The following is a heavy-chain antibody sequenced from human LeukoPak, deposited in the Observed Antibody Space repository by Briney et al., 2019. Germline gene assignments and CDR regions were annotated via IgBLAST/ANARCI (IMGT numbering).Heavy chain of an antibody. V-gene: IGHV1-18*01. Sequence: ASVKVSCKTSGYSFILYGISWVRQAPGQGPEWMGWISTSTGDTKYTQKFQGRVTMTRDMSTSTVYMELSSLRSEDTAVYYCARDRPITMVRGVISYYMDVWGKGTTVTVSS. CDR2: ISTSTGDT. D-gene: IGHD3-10*01. J-gene: IGHJ6*03. CDR3: ARDRPITMVRGVISYYMDV. CDR1: GYSFILYG.